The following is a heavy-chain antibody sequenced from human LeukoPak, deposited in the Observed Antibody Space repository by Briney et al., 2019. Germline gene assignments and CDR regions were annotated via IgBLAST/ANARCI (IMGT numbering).Heavy chain of an antibody. CDR1: GGSISSSNYY. CDR2: IYYSGST. CDR3: ATSYGRSDFYYGMAV. J-gene: IGHJ6*02. D-gene: IGHD4-17*01. Sequence: SETLSLTCTVSGGSISSSNYYWGWIRQPPGKGLEWIGSIYYSGSTYYNPSLKSRVTISVDTSKSQFSLKLTSVTAADTAVYYCATSYGRSDFYYGMAVWGQGTTVTVSS. V-gene: IGHV4-39*01.